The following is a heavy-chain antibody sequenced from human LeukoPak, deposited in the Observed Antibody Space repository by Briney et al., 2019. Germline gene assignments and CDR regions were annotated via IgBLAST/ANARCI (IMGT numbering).Heavy chain of an antibody. Sequence: PGGSLRHSCAASGLTFARLWMNWVRQAPGKGLEWVANINPGGSETYYVDSVKGRFTVSRDNARNSLYLQMNWLRGEDTAVYYCLAGGGYWGQGTLVSVSS. CDR2: INPGGSET. D-gene: IGHD3-16*01. CDR1: GLTFARLW. CDR3: LAGGGY. J-gene: IGHJ4*02. V-gene: IGHV3-7*01.